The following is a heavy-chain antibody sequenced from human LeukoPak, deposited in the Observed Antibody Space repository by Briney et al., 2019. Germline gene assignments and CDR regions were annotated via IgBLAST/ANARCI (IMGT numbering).Heavy chain of an antibody. CDR3: AKDRGGYDQNFDY. CDR1: GFTFSSYA. Sequence: GGSLRLSCAASGFTFSSYAMSWVRQAPGKGLKWVSAISGSGGSTYYADSVKGRFTISRDNSKNTLYLQMNSLRAEDTAVYYCAKDRGGYDQNFDYWGQGTLVTVSS. J-gene: IGHJ4*02. D-gene: IGHD5-12*01. V-gene: IGHV3-23*01. CDR2: ISGSGGST.